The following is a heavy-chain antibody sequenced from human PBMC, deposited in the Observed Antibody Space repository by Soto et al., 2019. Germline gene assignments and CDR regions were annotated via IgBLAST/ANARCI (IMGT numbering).Heavy chain of an antibody. Sequence: GSLRLSCAASGFTFSNYSMSWVRQAPGKGLDWVSLISGSGGSTFYADSVKGRFTISRDNSENTLYLQMNSLRSEDTAVYYCATLYCSGGSCYHDYWGQGTLVTVPS. J-gene: IGHJ4*02. CDR1: GFTFSNYS. V-gene: IGHV3-23*01. CDR2: ISGSGGST. CDR3: ATLYCSGGSCYHDY. D-gene: IGHD2-15*01.